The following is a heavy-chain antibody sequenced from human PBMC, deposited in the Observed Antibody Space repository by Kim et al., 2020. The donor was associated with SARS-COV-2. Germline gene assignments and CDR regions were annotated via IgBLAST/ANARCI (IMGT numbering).Heavy chain of an antibody. J-gene: IGHJ4*02. Sequence: GESLKICCKGSGYSFTSYWIGWVRQMPGKGLEWMGIIYPGDSDTRYSPSFQGQVTISADKSISTAYLQWSSLKASDTAMYYCARRTQSGYCSGGSCYADVLSGVFDYWGQGTLVTVSS. CDR3: ARRTQSGYCSGGSCYADVLSGVFDY. D-gene: IGHD2-15*01. V-gene: IGHV5-51*01. CDR1: GYSFTSYW. CDR2: IYPGDSDT.